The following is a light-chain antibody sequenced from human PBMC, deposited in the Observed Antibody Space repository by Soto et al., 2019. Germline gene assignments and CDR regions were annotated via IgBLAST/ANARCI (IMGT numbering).Light chain of an antibody. CDR3: NSYTSTSTSYV. J-gene: IGLJ1*01. CDR1: SSDVGGYNF. V-gene: IGLV2-14*03. CDR2: DVS. Sequence: QSVLTQPASVSGSPGQSITISCTGTSSDVGGYNFVSWYQQHPGKAPKLLIYDVSDRPSGVSIRFSGSKSGNTASLTISGLQAEDEADYYCNSYTSTSTSYVFGSGTKVTVL.